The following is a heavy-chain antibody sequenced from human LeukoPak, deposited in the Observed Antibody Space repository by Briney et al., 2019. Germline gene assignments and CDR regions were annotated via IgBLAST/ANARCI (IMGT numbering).Heavy chain of an antibody. CDR1: GGTFSSYA. CDR2: IIPIFGTA. J-gene: IGHJ4*02. D-gene: IGHD1-26*01. Sequence: SVKVSCKASGGTFSSYAISWVRQAPGQGLEWMGGIIPIFGTANYAQKFQGRVTITADESTSTAYMELSSLRSEDTAVYYCATGGSYAYYFDYWGQGTLVTVSS. CDR3: ATGGSYAYYFDY. V-gene: IGHV1-69*01.